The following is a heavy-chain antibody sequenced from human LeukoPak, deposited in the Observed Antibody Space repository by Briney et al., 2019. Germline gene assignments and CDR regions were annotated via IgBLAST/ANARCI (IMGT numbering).Heavy chain of an antibody. CDR2: INAGNGNT. D-gene: IGHD6-13*01. J-gene: IGHJ1*01. V-gene: IGHV1-3*03. CDR3: ARGERMQLVGSSEKYFQH. CDR1: GYTFTNYA. Sequence: ASVKVSCKASGYTFTNYAIHWVRQAPGQRLEWMGWINAGNGNTKYSQEFQGRVTITRDTSASTAYMELSNLRSEDMAVYYCARGERMQLVGSSEKYFQHWGQGTLVTVSS.